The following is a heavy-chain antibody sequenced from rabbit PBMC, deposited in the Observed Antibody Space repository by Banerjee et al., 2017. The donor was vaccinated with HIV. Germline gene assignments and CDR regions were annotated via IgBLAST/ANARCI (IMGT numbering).Heavy chain of an antibody. D-gene: IGHD4-1*01. CDR1: AFTISSYY. J-gene: IGHJ4*01. CDR2: IYTGSGNT. Sequence: QSLEESGGDLVKPGASLTLTCTASAFTISSYYMCWVRQAPGKGLEWIGCIYTGSGNTVYASWAKGRVTISKTSSTTVTLQMTSLTAADTATYFCARDLAGVIGWNFNLWGQGTLVTVS. V-gene: IGHV1S40*01. CDR3: ARDLAGVIGWNFNL.